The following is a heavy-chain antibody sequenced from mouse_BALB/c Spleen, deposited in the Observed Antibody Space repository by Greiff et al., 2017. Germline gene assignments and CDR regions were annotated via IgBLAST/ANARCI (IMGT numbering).Heavy chain of an antibody. J-gene: IGHJ3*01. CDR3: ARPFYYYGSSGFAY. D-gene: IGHD1-1*01. Sequence: EVQLVESGGGLVQPGGSLKLSCAASGFDFSSYWMSWVRQAPGKGLEWIGEINPDSSTINYTPSLKFKFIISRDNAKNTLYLQMSKVRSEDTALYYCARPFYYYGSSGFAYWGQGTLVTVSA. CDR2: INPDSSTI. V-gene: IGHV4-1*02. CDR1: GFDFSSYW.